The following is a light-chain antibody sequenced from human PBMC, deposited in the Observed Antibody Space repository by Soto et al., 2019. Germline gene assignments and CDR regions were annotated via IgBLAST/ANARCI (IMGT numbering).Light chain of an antibody. Sequence: PGERATLSCRASQSVSSYLAWYQQKPGQAPRLLIYDASTGATGIPARFSGSGSGTDFTLTISSLEPEDFAVYHCQQRSNWITFGQGTRLEIK. CDR2: DAS. CDR3: QQRSNWIT. J-gene: IGKJ5*01. V-gene: IGKV3-11*01. CDR1: QSVSSY.